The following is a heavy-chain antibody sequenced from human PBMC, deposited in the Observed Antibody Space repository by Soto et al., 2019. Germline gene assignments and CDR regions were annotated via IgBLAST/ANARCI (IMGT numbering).Heavy chain of an antibody. CDR2: ISSSSSYI. CDR1: GFTFSSYS. Sequence: EVQLVESGGGLGKPGGSLRLSCAASGFTFSSYSMNWVRQAPGKGLEWVSSISSSSSYIYYADSVKGRFTIPRDNAQNSLYLQMNSLRAEDTAVYYCARHTTLDYWGQGTLVTVSS. CDR3: ARHTTLDY. J-gene: IGHJ4*02. V-gene: IGHV3-21*01. D-gene: IGHD3-10*02.